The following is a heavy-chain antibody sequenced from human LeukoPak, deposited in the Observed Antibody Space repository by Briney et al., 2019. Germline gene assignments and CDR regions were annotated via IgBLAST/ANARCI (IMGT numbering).Heavy chain of an antibody. J-gene: IGHJ4*02. Sequence: GGSLRLSCAASGFTFSSYAMHWVRQAPGKGLEWVAVISYDGSNKYYADSVKGRFTISRDNSKNTLYLQMNSLRAEDTAVYYCARDPYSSSSFAHDYWGQGTLVTVSS. CDR2: ISYDGSNK. CDR1: GFTFSSYA. D-gene: IGHD6-6*01. V-gene: IGHV3-30-3*01. CDR3: ARDPYSSSSFAHDY.